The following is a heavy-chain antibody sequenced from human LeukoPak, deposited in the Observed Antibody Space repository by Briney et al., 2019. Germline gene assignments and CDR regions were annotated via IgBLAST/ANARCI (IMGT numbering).Heavy chain of an antibody. V-gene: IGHV3-13*01. J-gene: IGHJ3*02. CDR3: VRGGIQVSGIDEIDI. CDR2: VGISGDT. D-gene: IGHD6-19*01. Sequence: GGSLRLSCAASGFTFRSYDMHWVRHATGKGLEWVSAVGISGDTYYAGSVKGRFTISRENAKNSLYLQRNSLTAGDTAVYYCVRGGIQVSGIDEIDIWGQGTLVTVSS. CDR1: GFTFRSYD.